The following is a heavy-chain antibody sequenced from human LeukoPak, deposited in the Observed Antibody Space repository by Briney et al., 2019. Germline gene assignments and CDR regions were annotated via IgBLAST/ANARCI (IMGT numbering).Heavy chain of an antibody. Sequence: PGGSLRLSCAASGFTFGSSAMSWVRQAPGKGPEWDSTFSRSGPDTYCADSVKGRFTIFRDNSKNTLYLQMNSLRAEDTAVYYCAKGSLGSWYYFDYWGQGTLVTVSS. J-gene: IGHJ4*02. V-gene: IGHV3-23*01. CDR2: FSRSGPDT. CDR1: GFTFGSSA. CDR3: AKGSLGSWYYFDY. D-gene: IGHD6-13*01.